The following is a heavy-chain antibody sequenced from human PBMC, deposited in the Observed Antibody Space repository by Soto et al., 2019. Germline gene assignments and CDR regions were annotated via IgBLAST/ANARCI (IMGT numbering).Heavy chain of an antibody. CDR3: ARAAGSPYCSSTSCYYYYYGMDV. Sequence: ASVKVSCKASGYTFTSYDINWVRQATGQGLEWMGWMNPNSGNTGYAQKFQGRVTMTRNTSISTAYMELSSLRSEDTAVYYCARAAGSPYCSSTSCYYYYYGMDVWGQ. V-gene: IGHV1-8*01. CDR1: GYTFTSYD. CDR2: MNPNSGNT. D-gene: IGHD2-2*01. J-gene: IGHJ6*02.